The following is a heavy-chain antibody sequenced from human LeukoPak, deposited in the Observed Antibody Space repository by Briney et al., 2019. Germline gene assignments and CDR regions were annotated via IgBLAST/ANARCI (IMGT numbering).Heavy chain of an antibody. CDR3: ARGRLAVAGALDAFDI. J-gene: IGHJ3*02. Sequence: GASVKVSCKAPGYTFTGYSMHWVRQAPGQGLEWMGGINSNSGGTNYAQKVQGWVTMTRDTSISTAYMELSRLRSDDTAVYYCARGRLAVAGALDAFDIWGQGTMVTVSS. V-gene: IGHV1-2*04. CDR1: GYTFTGYS. D-gene: IGHD6-19*01. CDR2: INSNSGGT.